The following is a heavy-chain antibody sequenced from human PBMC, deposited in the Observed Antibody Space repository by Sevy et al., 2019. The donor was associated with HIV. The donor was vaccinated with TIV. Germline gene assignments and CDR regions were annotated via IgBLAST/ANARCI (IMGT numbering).Heavy chain of an antibody. V-gene: IGHV4-39*01. Sequence: SETLSLTCTNSGGSISSSSYXWGWIRQPPGKGLEWMGSLYSTGATSYNPSLESRVTVSADTSRNRFYLKLDSVSAADTAVYYCATPLPSGWYEGTGGYFDLWGRGTLVTVSS. CDR2: LYSTGAT. CDR1: GGSISSSSYX. CDR3: ATPLPSGWYEGTGGYFDL. D-gene: IGHD6-19*01. J-gene: IGHJ2*01.